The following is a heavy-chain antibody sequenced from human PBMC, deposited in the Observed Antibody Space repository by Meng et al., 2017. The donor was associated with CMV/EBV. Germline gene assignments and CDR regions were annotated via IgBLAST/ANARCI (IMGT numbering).Heavy chain of an antibody. CDR3: ARVRYCDSSACYQWYDF. D-gene: IGHD2-2*01. J-gene: IGHJ4*02. CDR1: GYSISSGYY. Sequence: GSLRLSCTVSGYSISSGYYWGWIRQPPGKELEWIGSIHHSGNTYYNPSLKSRVTISIDTSKNQFSLKLSSVTAADTAVYYCARVRYCDSSACYQWYDFWGQGTLVTVSS. CDR2: IHHSGNT. V-gene: IGHV4-38-2*02.